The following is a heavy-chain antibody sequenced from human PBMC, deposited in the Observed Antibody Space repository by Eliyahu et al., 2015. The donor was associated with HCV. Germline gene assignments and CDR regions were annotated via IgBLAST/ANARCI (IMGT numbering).Heavy chain of an antibody. CDR3: ARGGWLRQNWFDP. D-gene: IGHD5-12*01. CDR2: IYSTGST. V-gene: IGHV4-59*01. J-gene: IGHJ5*02. Sequence: QVQLQESGPGLVKPSETLSLTCTVSGGSIXGYFWSWIRQPPGKGLEWIGYIYSTGSTTYNPSLKSRLTISVDTSKNQFSLKLNYVSAADTAVYYCARGGWLRQNWFDPWGPGTLVTVSS. CDR1: GGSIXGYF.